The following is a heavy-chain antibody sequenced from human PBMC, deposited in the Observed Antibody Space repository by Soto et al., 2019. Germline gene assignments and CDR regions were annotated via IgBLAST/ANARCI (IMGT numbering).Heavy chain of an antibody. CDR2: IIPIFGTA. J-gene: IGHJ4*02. CDR3: ARGTAQYQLLCPVDY. D-gene: IGHD2-2*01. CDR1: GGTFSSYA. V-gene: IGHV1-69*13. Sequence: GASVKVSCKASGGTFSSYAISWVRQAPGQGLEWMGGIIPIFGTANYAQKFQGRVTITADESTSTAYMELSSLRSEDTAVYYCARGTAQYQLLCPVDYWGQGTLVTVSS.